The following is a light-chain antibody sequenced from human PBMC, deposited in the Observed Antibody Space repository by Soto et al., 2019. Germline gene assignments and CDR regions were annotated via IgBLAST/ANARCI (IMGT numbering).Light chain of an antibody. V-gene: IGKV3-15*01. CDR2: GAS. J-gene: IGKJ5*01. Sequence: EIVMTQSPATLSVSPGERATLSCRASQSVSSNLAWYQQKPGQAPRLLIYGASTRATGIPARFSGSGSGTEFTLTLSSRQSEDFAVYYCQQYNNWPPLTFGQGTRLEIK. CDR3: QQYNNWPPLT. CDR1: QSVSSN.